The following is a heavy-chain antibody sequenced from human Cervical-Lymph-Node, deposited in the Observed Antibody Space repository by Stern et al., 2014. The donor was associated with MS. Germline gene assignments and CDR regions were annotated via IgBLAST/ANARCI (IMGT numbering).Heavy chain of an antibody. J-gene: IGHJ4*02. Sequence: EVQLVESGGDLVQPGGSLRLSCGASGFTSIGYAIHWVRQGPGKGLEWGAGIDWNSGATIYADSVKGRFTISRDNGRNSLYLEMNGLRIEDTALYFCVTRGSDWTFKYWGQGTLVTVSS. CDR1: GFTSIGYA. D-gene: IGHD6-19*01. CDR3: VTRGSDWTFKY. V-gene: IGHV3-9*02. CDR2: IDWNSGAT.